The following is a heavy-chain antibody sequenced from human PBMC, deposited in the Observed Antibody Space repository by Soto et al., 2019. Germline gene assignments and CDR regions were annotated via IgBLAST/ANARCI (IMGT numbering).Heavy chain of an antibody. D-gene: IGHD3-3*01. V-gene: IGHV1-18*01. CDR3: ARDGTYYDFWSGYYIRTNYYYYYYMDV. Sequence: QVQLVQSGAEVKKPGASVKVSCKASGYTFTSNGISWVRQAPGQGLEWMGWISAYNGNTNYAQKLQGRVTMTTDTCTSIGYGELRSLRSEDTAVYYCARDGTYYDFWSGYYIRTNYYYYYYMDVWGKGTTVTVSS. J-gene: IGHJ6*03. CDR1: GYTFTSNG. CDR2: ISAYNGNT.